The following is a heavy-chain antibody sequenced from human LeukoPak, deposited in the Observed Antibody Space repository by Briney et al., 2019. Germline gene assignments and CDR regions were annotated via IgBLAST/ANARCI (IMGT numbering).Heavy chain of an antibody. D-gene: IGHD6-25*01. CDR2: TNHSGST. Sequence: RPSETLSLTCAVYGGSFSGYYWSWIRQPPGKGLEWIGETNHSGSTNYNPSLKSRVTISIDTAKNQFSLKLTSVTAADTAVYYCARRGRNSSGWQDYLWGQGTLVTVSS. CDR3: ARRGRNSSGWQDYL. J-gene: IGHJ4*02. V-gene: IGHV4-34*01. CDR1: GGSFSGYY.